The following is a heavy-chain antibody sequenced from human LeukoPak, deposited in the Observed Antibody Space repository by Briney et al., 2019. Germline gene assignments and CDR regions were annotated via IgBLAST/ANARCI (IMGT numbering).Heavy chain of an antibody. CDR2: ICPDGTVT. CDR3: ARGDNFDY. J-gene: IGHJ4*02. V-gene: IGHV3-74*01. Sequence: GGSLRLSCAASGFTFSTYCMHWVRQAPGKGPMWVSRICPDGTVTNYADSVKARFIISRDNARNTVYLQMNSLRVEDTAVYYCARGDNFDYWGQGTLVTVSS. CDR1: GFTFSTYC.